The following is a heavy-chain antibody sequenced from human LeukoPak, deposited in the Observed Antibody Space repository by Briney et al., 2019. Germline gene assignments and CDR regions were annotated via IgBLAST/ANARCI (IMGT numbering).Heavy chain of an antibody. Sequence: ASVKVSCKASGYTFTSYDINWVRQATGQGLEWMGWMNPNSGNTGYAQKFQGRVTMTRNTSISTAYMELSSLRSEDTAVYYCARGRGYCSSTSCRYFDYWGQGTLVTVSS. D-gene: IGHD2-2*01. V-gene: IGHV1-8*01. CDR2: MNPNSGNT. CDR1: GYTFTSYD. J-gene: IGHJ4*02. CDR3: ARGRGYCSSTSCRYFDY.